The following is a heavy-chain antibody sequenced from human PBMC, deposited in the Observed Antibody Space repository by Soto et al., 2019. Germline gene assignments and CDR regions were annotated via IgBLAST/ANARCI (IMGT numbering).Heavy chain of an antibody. CDR2: IYYSGST. J-gene: IGHJ4*02. D-gene: IGHD6-13*01. CDR3: AREGAAAGLDY. Sequence: TSETLSLTCTVSGGSISSGGYYWTWIRQHPGKGLEWIGYIYYSGSTYYNPSLKSRVTISLDTSKIQFSLKLSSVTAADTAVYYCAREGAAAGLDYWGQGTLVTVSS. V-gene: IGHV4-31*03. CDR1: GGSISSGGYY.